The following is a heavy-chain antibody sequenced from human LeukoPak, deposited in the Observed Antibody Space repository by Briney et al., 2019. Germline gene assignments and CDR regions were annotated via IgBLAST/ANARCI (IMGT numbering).Heavy chain of an antibody. CDR3: AKDSSSWPTNWFDP. CDR2: ISGSGGST. CDR1: GFTFSSYA. J-gene: IGHJ5*02. V-gene: IGHV3-23*01. D-gene: IGHD6-13*01. Sequence: GGSLRLSCAASGFTFSSYAMSWVRQAPGKGLEWVSAISGSGGSTYYADSVKGRFTISRDNSKNTLYLQMNSLRAEDTAVYYCAKDSSSWPTNWFDPWGQGTLVTVSP.